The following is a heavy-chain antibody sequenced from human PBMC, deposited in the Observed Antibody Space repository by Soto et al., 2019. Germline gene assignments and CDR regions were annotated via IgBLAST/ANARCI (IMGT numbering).Heavy chain of an antibody. CDR3: ARVMMVRGVVFEY. Sequence: EVQLVESGGGLIQPGGSLRLSGAVSGFSASSPYMSWVRRAPGKGLEWVSVMYSGGSAYYADSVKGRFSISRENSKNTLSLQMNSLRAEDTAVYYCARVMMVRGVVFEYWGRGTLVTVSS. CDR1: GFSASSPY. J-gene: IGHJ4*02. CDR2: MYSGGSA. V-gene: IGHV3-53*01. D-gene: IGHD3-10*01.